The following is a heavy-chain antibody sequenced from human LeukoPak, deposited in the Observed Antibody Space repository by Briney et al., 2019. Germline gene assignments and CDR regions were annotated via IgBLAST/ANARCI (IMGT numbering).Heavy chain of an antibody. CDR3: ARAGWIITSGIDY. CDR1: GYSISRGYY. V-gene: IGHV4-38-2*01. D-gene: IGHD1-20*01. CDR2: IYHIGST. J-gene: IGHJ4*02. Sequence: SETLSLTCGVSGYSISRGYYWVWIRQPPGKGLEWIGTIYHIGSTYYNPSLESRVTISVDTSKNEFSLNLNSVTAADTAVYYCARAGWIITSGIDYWGQGALATVSS.